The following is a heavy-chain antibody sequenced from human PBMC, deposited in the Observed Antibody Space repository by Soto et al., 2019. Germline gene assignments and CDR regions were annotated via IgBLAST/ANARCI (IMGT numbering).Heavy chain of an antibody. Sequence: EVQLLESGGGLVQPGGSLRLSCAASGFTFSSYAMSWVRQAPGNGLEWVSAFSGSGGSTYYADSVKGRFTISRDNSKNTLYLQMHSLRAEDTAVYYCAKDRPLGATRGPQDYWGQGTLVTVAS. J-gene: IGHJ4*02. V-gene: IGHV3-23*01. D-gene: IGHD1-26*01. CDR2: FSGSGGST. CDR1: GFTFSSYA. CDR3: AKDRPLGATRGPQDY.